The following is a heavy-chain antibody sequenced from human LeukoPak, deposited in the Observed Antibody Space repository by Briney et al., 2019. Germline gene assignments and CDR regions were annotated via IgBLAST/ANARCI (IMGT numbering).Heavy chain of an antibody. CDR3: ARWGPVVLTGYYRYWYFDL. D-gene: IGHD3-9*01. CDR1: GGSISSYY. V-gene: IGHV4-59*08. J-gene: IGHJ2*01. CDR2: ICYSGST. Sequence: SETLSLTCTVSGGSISSYYWSWIRQPPGKGLEWIGYICYSGSTNYNPSLKSRVTISVDTSKNQFSLKLSSVTAADTAVYYCARWGPVVLTGYYRYWYFDLWGRGTLVTVSS.